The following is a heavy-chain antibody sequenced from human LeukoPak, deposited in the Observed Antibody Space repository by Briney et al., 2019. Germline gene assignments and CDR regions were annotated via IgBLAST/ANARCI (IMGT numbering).Heavy chain of an antibody. CDR2: IYSGGST. CDR3: ARERHYDSSGYYYAYFDY. Sequence: GGSLRLSCAASGFTVSSNYMSWVRQAPGKGLEWVSVIYSGGSTYYADSVKGRFIISRDNSKNTLYLQMNSLRAEDTAVYYCARERHYDSSGYYYAYFDYWGQGTLVTVSS. D-gene: IGHD3-22*01. V-gene: IGHV3-53*01. J-gene: IGHJ4*02. CDR1: GFTVSSNY.